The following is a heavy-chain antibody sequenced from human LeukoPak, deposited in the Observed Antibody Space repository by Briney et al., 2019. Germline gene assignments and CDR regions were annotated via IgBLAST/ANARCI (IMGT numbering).Heavy chain of an antibody. CDR2: IYPGNSDT. D-gene: IGHD2-21*02. CDR1: GYSFTDYW. V-gene: IGHV5-51*01. CDR3: ASPQAAYCGGDCYSP. Sequence: GESLKISCKASGYSFTDYWIGWVRQMPGKGLEWMGIIYPGNSDTGYSPSFQGQVTISVDKSITTAYLQWSSLKASDTAMYYCASPQAAYCGGDCYSPWGQGTKVTVSS. J-gene: IGHJ3*01.